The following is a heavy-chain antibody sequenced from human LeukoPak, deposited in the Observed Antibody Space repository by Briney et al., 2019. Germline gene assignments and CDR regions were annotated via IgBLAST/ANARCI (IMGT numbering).Heavy chain of an antibody. V-gene: IGHV4-30-4*01. CDR1: GGSISSGDYY. J-gene: IGHJ4*02. CDR2: IYYSGST. CDR3: ARGYCSGGSCYSHSGCYFDY. Sequence: PSQTLSLTCTVSGGSISSGDYYWSWIRQPPGKGLEWIGYIYYSGSTYYNPSLKSRVTISVDTSKNQFSLKLSSVTAADTAVYYCARGYCSGGSCYSHSGCYFDYWGQGTLVTVSS. D-gene: IGHD2-15*01.